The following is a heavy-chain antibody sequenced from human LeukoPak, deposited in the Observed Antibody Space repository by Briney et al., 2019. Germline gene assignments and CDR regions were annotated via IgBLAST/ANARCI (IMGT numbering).Heavy chain of an antibody. CDR1: GYTFTSYG. CDR3: ARDRLLMVYAPPDY. V-gene: IGHV1-18*01. CDR2: ISAYNGNT. Sequence: ASVKVSCKASGYTFTSYGISWVRQAPGQGLEWMGWISAYNGNTKYAQNLQGRVTMTTDTSTSTAYMELRSLRSDDTAVYYCARDRLLMVYAPPDYWGQGTLVTVSS. D-gene: IGHD2-8*01. J-gene: IGHJ4*02.